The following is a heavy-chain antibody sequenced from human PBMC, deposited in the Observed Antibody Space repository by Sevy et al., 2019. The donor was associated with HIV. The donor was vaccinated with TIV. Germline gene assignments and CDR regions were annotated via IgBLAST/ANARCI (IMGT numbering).Heavy chain of an antibody. CDR1: GYTFTSYG. CDR2: ISAYNGNT. V-gene: IGHV1-18*01. Sequence: DSVKVSCKASGYTFTSYGISWVRQAPGQGLEWMGWISAYNGNTNYAQKLQGRVTMTTDTSTSTAYMELRSLRSDDTAVYYCARDRDCSSTSCYAGGVDWFDPWGQGTLVTVSS. D-gene: IGHD2-2*01. J-gene: IGHJ5*02. CDR3: ARDRDCSSTSCYAGGVDWFDP.